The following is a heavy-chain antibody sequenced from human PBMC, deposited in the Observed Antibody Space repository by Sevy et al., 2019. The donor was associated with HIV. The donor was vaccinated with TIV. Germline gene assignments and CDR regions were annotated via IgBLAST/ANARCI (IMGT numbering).Heavy chain of an antibody. V-gene: IGHV3-11*01. D-gene: IGHD3-16*01. CDR3: ARDHVKHGELGDYYYYAMDV. Sequence: SLKISCAASGFTFSDYYMSWIRQATGKGLQWISYISSSGDAIYYADSVKGRFTSFRDNAKNSLYLQMNSLRAEDTAVYYRARDHVKHGELGDYYYYAMDVWGRGTTVTVSS. CDR1: GFTFSDYY. CDR2: ISSSGDAI. J-gene: IGHJ6*02.